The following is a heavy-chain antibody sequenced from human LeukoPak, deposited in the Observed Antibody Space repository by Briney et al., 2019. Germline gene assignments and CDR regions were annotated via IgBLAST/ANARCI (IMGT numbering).Heavy chain of an antibody. Sequence: GGSLRLSCAASGFVFDDYGMSWVRHAPGKGLEWVSGLSWNGGSTGYADSVKGRFTISRDNVKNTLYLQMNGLRAEDTALYYCTRYTRVEGLDLWGRGTLVTVSS. D-gene: IGHD1-14*01. J-gene: IGHJ5*02. CDR1: GFVFDDYG. CDR2: LSWNGGST. CDR3: TRYTRVEGLDL. V-gene: IGHV3-20*04.